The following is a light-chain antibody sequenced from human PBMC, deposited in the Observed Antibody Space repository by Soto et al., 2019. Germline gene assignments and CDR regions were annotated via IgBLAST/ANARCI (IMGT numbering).Light chain of an antibody. CDR3: SSYPSSSTWV. CDR1: TTDVGGYNY. Sequence: QSALTQPASVSGSPGQSITIPCTGTTTDVGGYNYDSWYQQHPGKAPKLLIYEVSNRPSGVSDRFSGSKSGNTASLTISGLQAEDEADYYCSSYPSSSTWVFGGGTKLTVL. J-gene: IGLJ2*01. CDR2: EVS. V-gene: IGLV2-14*01.